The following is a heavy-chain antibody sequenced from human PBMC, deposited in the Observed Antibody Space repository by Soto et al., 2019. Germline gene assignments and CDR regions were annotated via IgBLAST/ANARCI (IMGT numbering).Heavy chain of an antibody. CDR1: GFTFSNYA. D-gene: IGHD3-22*01. J-gene: IGHJ6*02. CDR2: ISGNGFST. V-gene: IGHV3-64*02. Sequence: GGSLRLSCAASGFTFSNYAMHWVRQAPGKGLEYVSAISGNGFSTYYGDPVRGRFIISRDNSKNTLYLQMGSLRAEDMAVYYCARGGDSFGYGEYCYYGMDVWGQGTTVTVSS. CDR3: ARGGDSFGYGEYCYYGMDV.